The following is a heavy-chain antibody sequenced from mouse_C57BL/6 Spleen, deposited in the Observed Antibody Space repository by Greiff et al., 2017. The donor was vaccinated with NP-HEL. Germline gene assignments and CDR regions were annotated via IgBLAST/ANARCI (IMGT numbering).Heavy chain of an antibody. CDR1: GYTFTSYW. CDR2: IYPGSGST. D-gene: IGHD2-5*01. V-gene: IGHV1-55*01. CDR3: ARGAYYSNPYAMDY. Sequence: QVQLQQSGAELVKPGASVKMSCKASGYTFTSYWITWVKQRPGQGLEWIGDIYPGSGSTNYNEKFKSKATLTVDTSSSTAYMQLSSLTSEDSAVYYCARGAYYSNPYAMDYWGQGTSVTVSS. J-gene: IGHJ4*01.